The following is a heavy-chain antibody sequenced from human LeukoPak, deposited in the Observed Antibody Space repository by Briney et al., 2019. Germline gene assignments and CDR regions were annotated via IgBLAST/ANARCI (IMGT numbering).Heavy chain of an antibody. D-gene: IGHD3-16*01. Sequence: GGSLRLSCAASGFTFSSYWMHWVRQAPGKGLVWVSRINSDGSSTSYADSVRGRFTISRDNAKNTLYLQMNSLRAEDTAVYYCARVSYDYVWGSYSNWFDPWGQGTLVTVSS. CDR1: GFTFSSYW. J-gene: IGHJ5*02. CDR3: ARVSYDYVWGSYSNWFDP. V-gene: IGHV3-74*01. CDR2: INSDGSST.